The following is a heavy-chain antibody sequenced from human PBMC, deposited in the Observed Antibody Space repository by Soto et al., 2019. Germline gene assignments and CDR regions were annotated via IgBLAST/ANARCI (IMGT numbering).Heavy chain of an antibody. CDR3: ARGMTTVTTLDY. CDR2: TYYRSKWYN. D-gene: IGHD4-4*01. CDR1: GDSVSSSSVT. Sequence: SQTLSLTCAISGDSVSSSSVTWNWIRQSPSRGLEWLGRTYYRSKWYNDYAESVKSRITINPDTSKNQFSLKLSSVTAADTAVYYCARGMTTVTTLDYWGQGTLVTVSS. V-gene: IGHV6-1*01. J-gene: IGHJ4*02.